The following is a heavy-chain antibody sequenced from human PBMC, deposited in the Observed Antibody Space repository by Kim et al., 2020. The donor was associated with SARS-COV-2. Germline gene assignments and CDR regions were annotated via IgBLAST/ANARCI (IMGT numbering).Heavy chain of an antibody. CDR1: GFTVSSNY. D-gene: IGHD7-27*01. CDR2: IYRGGDT. Sequence: GGSLRLSCAASGFTVSSNYMTWVRQAPGKGLEWVSVIYRGGDTFYADSVRGRFTISRDKSKNTVYLQMSSLRAEDTAVYYCARGAPGDTLGIDYWGLGTL. CDR3: ARGAPGDTLGIDY. J-gene: IGHJ4*02. V-gene: IGHV3-66*01.